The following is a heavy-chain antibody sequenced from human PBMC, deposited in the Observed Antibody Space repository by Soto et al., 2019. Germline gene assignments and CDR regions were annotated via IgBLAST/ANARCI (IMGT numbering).Heavy chain of an antibody. V-gene: IGHV3-11*01. CDR3: ARKGPRAARPNH. CDR2: ISSSGTAT. CDR1: GFTFRDYD. J-gene: IGHJ5*02. Sequence: QVQLVESGGGLVRPGGSLRLSCAASGFTFRDYDMSWIRQAPGKGLEWVSCISSSGTATYYADSVKGRLSIWGDNGGGGVGGGVGGGGGEDTAVYYCARKGPRAARPNHWGQGTLVTVSS. D-gene: IGHD6-6*01.